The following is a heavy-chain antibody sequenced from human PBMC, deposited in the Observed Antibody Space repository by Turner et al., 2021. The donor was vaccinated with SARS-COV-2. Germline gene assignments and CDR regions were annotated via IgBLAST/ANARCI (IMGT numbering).Heavy chain of an antibody. CDR3: ARHPYYYDSSGLYWYFDL. V-gene: IGHV4-39*01. D-gene: IGHD3-22*01. CDR1: GGSISSSSYY. Sequence: QLQLQESGSGLVKPSVTLSLSCTVSGGSISSSSYYWGWIRQPPGKGLVWIVSFNYSGSTYYYPSLKSQVTISVDTYKNQFSLKLSSVTATDTAVYDCARHPYYYDSSGLYWYFDLWGRGTLVTVSS. J-gene: IGHJ2*01. CDR2: FNYSGST.